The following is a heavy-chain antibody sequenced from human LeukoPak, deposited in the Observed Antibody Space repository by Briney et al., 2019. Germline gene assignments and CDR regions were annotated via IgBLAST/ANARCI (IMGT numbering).Heavy chain of an antibody. CDR1: GYTFTNYA. J-gene: IGHJ4*02. V-gene: IGHV1-3*01. Sequence: ASVKVSCKASGYTFTNYAMHWVRQAPGQRLGWMGWINAGNGNTKYSQKFQGRVTITRDTSASTAYMELSSLRSEDTAVYYCARDYNGDYYFDYWGQGTLVTVSS. CDR2: INAGNGNT. D-gene: IGHD4-17*01. CDR3: ARDYNGDYYFDY.